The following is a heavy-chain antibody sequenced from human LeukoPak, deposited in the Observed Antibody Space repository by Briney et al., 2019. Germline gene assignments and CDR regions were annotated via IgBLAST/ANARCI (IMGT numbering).Heavy chain of an antibody. D-gene: IGHD3-22*01. CDR3: VRTCGRGAVDPGTSGYINY. CDR2: ISYSGST. CDR1: GGSISGRDYY. V-gene: IGHV4-39*01. Sequence: PSETLSLTCTVSGGSISGRDYYWDWIRQPPGKGLEWIGSISYSGSTYYKPSLQSRVTMYVDTSKNQFSLRMSSVTAADTAIYYRVRTCGRGAVDPGTSGYINYWGRGSLVTVSS. J-gene: IGHJ4*01.